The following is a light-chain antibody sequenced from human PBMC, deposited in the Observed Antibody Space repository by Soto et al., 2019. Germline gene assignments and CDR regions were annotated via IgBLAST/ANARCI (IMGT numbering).Light chain of an antibody. J-gene: IGKJ5*01. CDR1: QSVSSY. CDR3: QQYGSSPIT. Sequence: EIVLTQSPATLSLSPWERATLSCRASQSVSSYLAWYQQKPGQAPRLLIYDASNRATGIPDRFSGSGSGTDFTLTISRLEPEDFAVYYRQQYGSSPITFGQGTRLEIK. CDR2: DAS. V-gene: IGKV3-20*01.